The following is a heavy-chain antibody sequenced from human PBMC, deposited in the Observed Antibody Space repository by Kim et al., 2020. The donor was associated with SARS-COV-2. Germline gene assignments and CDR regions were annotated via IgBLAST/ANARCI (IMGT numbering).Heavy chain of an antibody. V-gene: IGHV4-59*13. D-gene: IGHD4-4*01. Sequence: SETLSLTCNVSGGSIDGFYWSWIRQPPGKGLEWIGYILYNGNANYNPSLRSRVSISGDTAKNRFSLTMIFVTAADTAVYFCARDYRQQYYYGIDVWGQGTTVVGSS. CDR3: ARDYRQQYYYGIDV. CDR2: ILYNGNA. J-gene: IGHJ6*02. CDR1: GGSIDGFY.